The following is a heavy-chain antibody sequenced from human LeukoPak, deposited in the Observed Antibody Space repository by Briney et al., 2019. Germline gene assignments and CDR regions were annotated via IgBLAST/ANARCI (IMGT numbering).Heavy chain of an antibody. Sequence: GGSLRLSCAASGFTFTNSWMAWVRQAQGKGLEWVANIKQDGSTKHYTDSLKGRFTISRDNPKNSLYLQMNSLRADDTAVYYCARDTDGSLDYWGQGILVTVAS. CDR1: GFTFTNSW. CDR3: ARDTDGSLDY. CDR2: IKQDGSTK. J-gene: IGHJ4*02. D-gene: IGHD1-26*01. V-gene: IGHV3-7*01.